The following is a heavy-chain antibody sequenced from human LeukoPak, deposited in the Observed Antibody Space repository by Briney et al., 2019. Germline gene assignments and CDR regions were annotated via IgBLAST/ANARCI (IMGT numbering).Heavy chain of an antibody. D-gene: IGHD6-13*01. CDR1: GFTFSSYS. Sequence: GGSLRLSCAASGFTFSSYSMDWVRQAPGKGLEWVSSISTGSSYMYYADSMKGRFTISRDNAKNSLYLQMNSPRAEDTAVYYCARAGKGIAGRPYYMDVWGKGTTVTVSS. J-gene: IGHJ6*03. CDR2: ISTGSSYM. V-gene: IGHV3-21*01. CDR3: ARAGKGIAGRPYYMDV.